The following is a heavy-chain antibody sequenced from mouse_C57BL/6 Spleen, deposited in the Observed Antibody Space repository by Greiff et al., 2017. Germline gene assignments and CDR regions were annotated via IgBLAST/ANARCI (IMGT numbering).Heavy chain of an antibody. J-gene: IGHJ3*01. CDR2: IDTSDSYT. Sequence: QVQLQQPGAELVMPGASVKLSCKASGYTFTSYWMHWVKQRPGQGLEWIGEIDTSDSYTNYNQQFKGKSTLTVDKSSSTAYMQLSSLTSEDSAVYYCAREGSITTVVAKRGVAYWGQGTLVTVSA. V-gene: IGHV1-69*01. D-gene: IGHD1-1*01. CDR3: AREGSITTVVAKRGVAY. CDR1: GYTFTSYW.